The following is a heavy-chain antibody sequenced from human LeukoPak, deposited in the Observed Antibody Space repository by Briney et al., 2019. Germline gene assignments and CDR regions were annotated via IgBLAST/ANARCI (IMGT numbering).Heavy chain of an antibody. CDR1: GFTFSSCG. CDR2: TWYDGSNK. V-gene: IGHV3-33*01. J-gene: IGHJ4*02. Sequence: GGSLRLSCAASGFTFSSCGMHWVRQAPGKGLEWVAVTWYDGSNKYYADSVKGRFTISRDKSKNTLYLQMNSLRAEDTAVYYCARMGYSSAQLDYWGQGTLVTVSS. CDR3: ARMGYSSAQLDY. D-gene: IGHD6-19*01.